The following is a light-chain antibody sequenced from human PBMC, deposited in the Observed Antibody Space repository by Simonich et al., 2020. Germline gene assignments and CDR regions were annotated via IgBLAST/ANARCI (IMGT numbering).Light chain of an antibody. Sequence: QSALTQPASVSGSPGQSITISCTGTSSDVGSYNLVSWYQQHPGKAPKLMIYEGSNRPSGVSNRFSGSNSGNTASLTISGLQAEDEADYYCCSYAGSSTLVFGGGTKLTVL. CDR3: CSYAGSSTLV. V-gene: IGLV2-23*01. CDR2: EGS. J-gene: IGLJ3*02. CDR1: SSDVGSYNL.